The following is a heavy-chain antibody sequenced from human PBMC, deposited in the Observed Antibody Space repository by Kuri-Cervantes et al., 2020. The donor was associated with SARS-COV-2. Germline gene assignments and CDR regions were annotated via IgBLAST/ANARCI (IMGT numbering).Heavy chain of an antibody. CDR2: IDWDDDK. J-gene: IGHJ4*02. CDR3: VRIRAATVIADY. V-gene: IGHV2-70*11. CDR1: GFSLNTSGLC. D-gene: IGHD4-11*01. Sequence: SGPTLVKPTQTLTLTCTFSGFSLNTSGLCVSWIRQPPGKALEWLARIDWDDDKYYKTSLNTRLSISKDASKDQVVLTMTNMDPVDTATYYCVRIRAATVIADYWGQGTLVTGSS.